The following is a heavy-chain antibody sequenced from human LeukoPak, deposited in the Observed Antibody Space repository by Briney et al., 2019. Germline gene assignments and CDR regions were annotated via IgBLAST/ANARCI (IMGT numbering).Heavy chain of an antibody. J-gene: IGHJ4*02. CDR1: GFTFSSYN. CDR3: ARDVYGSGSYYIDY. D-gene: IGHD3-10*01. V-gene: IGHV3-21*01. CDR2: ISGISSY. Sequence: KPGGSLRLSCAASGFTFSSYNLNWVRQAPGKGLEWVSCISGISSYYADSVKGRFTISRDNAKNSLYLQMNSLRAEDTAVYYCARDVYGSGSYYIDYWGQGTLVTVSS.